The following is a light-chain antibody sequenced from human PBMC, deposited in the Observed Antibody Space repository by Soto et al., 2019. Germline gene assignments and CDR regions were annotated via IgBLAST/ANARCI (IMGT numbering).Light chain of an antibody. V-gene: IGKV3D-20*02. J-gene: IGKJ1*01. Sequence: EIVLTQSPCTLSLSTGERATLSCRASQTVSTNYLAWYQQKPGQAPRLLIFDASSRATGIPDRFSGSGSGTDFTLTISSLQPEDFATYYCQQSYSTPRTFGQGTKVDIK. CDR1: QTVSTNY. CDR2: DAS. CDR3: QQSYSTPRT.